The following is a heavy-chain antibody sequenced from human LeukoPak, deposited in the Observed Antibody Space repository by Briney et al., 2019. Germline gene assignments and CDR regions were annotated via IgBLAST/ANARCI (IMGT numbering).Heavy chain of an antibody. J-gene: IGHJ4*02. CDR1: GYTFTGYY. D-gene: IGHD2-15*01. Sequence: ASVKVSCKASGYTFTGYYMHWVRQAPGQGLEWMGWINPNSGGTNYAQKFQGRVTMTRDTSISTAYMELSRLRSDDTAVYYCARDLGSCSGGSCYRRPFDYWGQGTLVTVSS. CDR3: ARDLGSCSGGSCYRRPFDY. CDR2: INPNSGGT. V-gene: IGHV1-2*02.